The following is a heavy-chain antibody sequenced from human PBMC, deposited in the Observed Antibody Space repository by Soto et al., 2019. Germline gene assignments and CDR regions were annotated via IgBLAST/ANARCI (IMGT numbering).Heavy chain of an antibody. CDR1: GFSLSARGVG. J-gene: IGHJ4*02. CDR3: AHGRITGTILAFDY. V-gene: IGHV2-5*02. CDR2: IYWDDDK. D-gene: IGHD1-7*01. Sequence: SGPTLVNPTQTLTLTCTFSGFSLSARGVGLGWIRQPPGKALEWLALIYWDDDKRYSPSLKGRLAITKDTSKNQVVLTVTNMDPVDTATYFCAHGRITGTILAFDYWGQGTLVTVSS.